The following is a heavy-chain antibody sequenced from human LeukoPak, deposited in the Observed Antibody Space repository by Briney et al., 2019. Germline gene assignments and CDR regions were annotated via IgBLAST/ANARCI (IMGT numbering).Heavy chain of an antibody. J-gene: IGHJ4*02. Sequence: TSQTLSLTCAVSGGSISSGGYSWSWIRQPEGKGLEWIGYIYHSGSTYYNPSLKSRVTISVDRSKNQFSLKLSSVTAADTAVYYCARGTRWYSSSPGYWGQGTLVTVSS. CDR1: GGSISSGGYS. CDR3: ARGTRWYSSSPGY. V-gene: IGHV4-30-2*01. CDR2: IYHSGST. D-gene: IGHD6-13*01.